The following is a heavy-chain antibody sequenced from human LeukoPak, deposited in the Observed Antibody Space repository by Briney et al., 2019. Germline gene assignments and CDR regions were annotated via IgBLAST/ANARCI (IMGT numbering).Heavy chain of an antibody. V-gene: IGHV1-69*05. J-gene: IGHJ1*01. CDR2: IIPIFGTA. CDR1: GGTFSSYA. CDR3: AREGYYDSSGYYGAEYFQH. Sequence: ASVKVSCKASGGTFSSYAISWVRQAPGQGLEWMGGIIPIFGTANYAQRFQGRVTITTDESTSTAYMELSSLRSEDTAVYYCAREGYYDSSGYYGAEYFQHWGQGTLVTVSS. D-gene: IGHD3-22*01.